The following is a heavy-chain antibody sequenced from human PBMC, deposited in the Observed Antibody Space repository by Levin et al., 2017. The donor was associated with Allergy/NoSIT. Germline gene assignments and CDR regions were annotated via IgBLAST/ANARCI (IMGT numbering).Heavy chain of an antibody. Sequence: PGGSLRLSCAASGFSFSSYAMSWVRQAPGKGLEWISALSATGGSTYHADSVKGRFTISRDNSKSTLYLQMNSLRVEDTAVYYCAKDSAAADNYYFYAMDVWGQGTTVTVSS. V-gene: IGHV3-23*01. CDR1: GFSFSSYA. D-gene: IGHD6-13*01. J-gene: IGHJ6*02. CDR3: AKDSAAADNYYFYAMDV. CDR2: LSATGGST.